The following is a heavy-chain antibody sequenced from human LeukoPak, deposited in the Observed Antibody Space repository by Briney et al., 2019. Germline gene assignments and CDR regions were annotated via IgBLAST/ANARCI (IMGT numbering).Heavy chain of an antibody. J-gene: IGHJ4*02. CDR1: GFTFSSYS. Sequence: GGSLRLSCAASGFTFSSYSMNWVRQAPGKGLEWVSSISSSSSYIYYADSVKGRFTISRDNAKNSLYLQMNSLRAEDTAVYYCARERARWFGELLPFDYWGQGTLVTVSS. CDR3: ARERARWFGELLPFDY. CDR2: ISSSSSYI. V-gene: IGHV3-21*01. D-gene: IGHD3-10*01.